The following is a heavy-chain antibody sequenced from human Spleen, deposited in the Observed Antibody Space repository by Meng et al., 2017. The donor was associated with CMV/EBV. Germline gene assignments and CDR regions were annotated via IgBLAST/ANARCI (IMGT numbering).Heavy chain of an antibody. J-gene: IGHJ4*02. Sequence: GESLKISCAASGFTFSDYYMSWIRQTPGKGLEWVSYISSSGSTIYYADSVKGRFTISRDNAKNSLYLQMNSLRAEDTAVYYCTRQVGAPHSWGQGTLVTVSS. CDR1: GFTFSDYY. CDR3: TRQVGAPHS. CDR2: ISSSGSTI. V-gene: IGHV3-11*04. D-gene: IGHD1-26*01.